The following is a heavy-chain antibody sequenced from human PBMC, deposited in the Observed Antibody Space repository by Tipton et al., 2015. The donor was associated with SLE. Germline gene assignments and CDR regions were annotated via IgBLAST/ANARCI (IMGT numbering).Heavy chain of an antibody. Sequence: TLSLTCDVSGYSISSGYYWGWIRQPPGKGLEWIGNIYHSGSTYYNPSLKSPVTISVDTSKNQFSLRLSSVTAADTAVYYCARDGGTYADYWGQGTLVTVSS. D-gene: IGHD1-26*01. CDR3: ARDGGTYADY. CDR1: GYSISSGYY. J-gene: IGHJ4*02. CDR2: IYHSGST. V-gene: IGHV4-38-2*02.